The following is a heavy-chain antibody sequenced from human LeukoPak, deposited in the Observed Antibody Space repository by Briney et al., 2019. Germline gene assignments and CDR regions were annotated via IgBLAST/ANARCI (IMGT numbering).Heavy chain of an antibody. Sequence: GASVKVSCKASGYTFTGYYMHWVRQAPGQGLQWMGWINPNSGSTNYAQKFQGRVTMTRDTSISTAYMELSRLISDDTGVYYCARVLFWNDRLFYFDYWGQGTLVTVSS. CDR3: ARVLFWNDRLFYFDY. J-gene: IGHJ4*02. D-gene: IGHD1-1*01. CDR2: INPNSGST. CDR1: GYTFTGYY. V-gene: IGHV1-2*02.